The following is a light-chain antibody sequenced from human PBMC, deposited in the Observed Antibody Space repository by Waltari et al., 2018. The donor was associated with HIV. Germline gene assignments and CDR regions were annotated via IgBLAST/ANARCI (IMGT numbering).Light chain of an antibody. CDR1: ALPKQY. V-gene: IGLV3-25*03. J-gene: IGLJ2*01. Sequence: SYELTQPPSVSVSPGQTARITCSGDALPKQYAYWYQQKPGQAPLLVIYKASGRASGISERFSGSSSGTTVTLTISGVQAEDEADYYCQSADSSGTYPVVFGGGTKLTVL. CDR3: QSADSSGTYPVV. CDR2: KAS.